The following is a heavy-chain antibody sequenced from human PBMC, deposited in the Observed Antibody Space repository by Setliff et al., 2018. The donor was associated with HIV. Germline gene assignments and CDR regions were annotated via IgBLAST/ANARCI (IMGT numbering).Heavy chain of an antibody. V-gene: IGHV4-38-2*01. D-gene: IGHD5-18*01. J-gene: IGHJ4*02. CDR2: VYYSGST. Sequence: PSETLSLTCAVSGHSISSGYHWGWIRQPPGKGLEWIGSVYYSGSTHYNPSLKSRVTISVDTSKNQFSLKLTSVTAADTAVYYCARTLRAAAMGYFDYWGQGTQVTSPQ. CDR3: ARTLRAAAMGYFDY. CDR1: GHSISSGYH.